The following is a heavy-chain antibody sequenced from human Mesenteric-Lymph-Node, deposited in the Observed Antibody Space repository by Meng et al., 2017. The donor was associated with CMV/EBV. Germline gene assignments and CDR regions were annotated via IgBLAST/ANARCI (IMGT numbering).Heavy chain of an antibody. CDR3: ARATQWFGELLPYFFDY. V-gene: IGHV3-48*04. D-gene: IGHD3-10*01. CDR1: GFTFSSYS. J-gene: IGHJ4*02. CDR2: ISFNSAII. Sequence: GESLKISCAASGFTFSSYSMNWVRQAPGQGLEWLSYISFNSAIIYYADSVKGRFTISRDNAKNSLYLQMNSLRAEDAAVYYCARATQWFGELLPYFFDYWGQGALVTVSS.